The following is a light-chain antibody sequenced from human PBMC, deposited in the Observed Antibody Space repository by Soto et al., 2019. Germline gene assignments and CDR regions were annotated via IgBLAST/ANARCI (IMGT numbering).Light chain of an antibody. J-gene: IGKJ1*01. V-gene: IGKV1-9*01. Sequence: DIQLTQSPSFLSASVGDRVTITCRASQGISSYLAWYQQKPGKAPQLLIHAASTLQSGVPSRFSGSGSGTEFTLTISSLQPEDFAPYYCQQVNSYPRTFGQGTKVEIK. CDR2: AAS. CDR3: QQVNSYPRT. CDR1: QGISSY.